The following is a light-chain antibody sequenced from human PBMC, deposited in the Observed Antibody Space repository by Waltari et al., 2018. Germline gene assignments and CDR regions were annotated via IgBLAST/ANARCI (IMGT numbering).Light chain of an antibody. Sequence: QSVLTQPPSASGTPGQRVTMFCSGGSSNIGTNYAYWYKHLPGAAPKVLIFRDDQRPSGVPDRFSGSKSGTSAALTISGHRSDDEAYYYCAAGDDSLSSWLFGGGTKLTGL. CDR3: AAGDDSLSSWL. J-gene: IGLJ3*02. CDR2: RDD. CDR1: SSNIGTNY. V-gene: IGLV1-47*01.